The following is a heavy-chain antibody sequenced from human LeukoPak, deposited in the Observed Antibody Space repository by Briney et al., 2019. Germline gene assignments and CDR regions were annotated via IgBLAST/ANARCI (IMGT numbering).Heavy chain of an antibody. Sequence: PGGSLRLSCAATGFTFSSYSMHWVRQAPGKGLEWVAVISYDGTNQYSADSVRGRFTISRDNSKNTLYLQMNGLRAEDTAVYYCARDGLGNADGMDVWGQGATVTVSS. CDR3: ARDGLGNADGMDV. V-gene: IGHV3-30-3*01. D-gene: IGHD7-27*01. CDR2: ISYDGTNQ. J-gene: IGHJ6*02. CDR1: GFTFSSYS.